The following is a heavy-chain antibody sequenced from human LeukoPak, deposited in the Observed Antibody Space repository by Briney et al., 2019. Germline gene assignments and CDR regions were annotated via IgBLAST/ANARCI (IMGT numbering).Heavy chain of an antibody. D-gene: IGHD2-8*01. J-gene: IGHJ4*02. CDR3: ARVVNGYVDY. CDR1: GFTFSSYE. V-gene: IGHV3-48*03. Sequence: PGGSLRLSCEASGFTFSSYEMNWVRQAPGKGLEWVSYISSSGSTIYYTDSVKGRFTISRDNAKNSLYLQMNSLRAEDTAVYYCARVVNGYVDYWGQGTLVTVSS. CDR2: ISSSGSTI.